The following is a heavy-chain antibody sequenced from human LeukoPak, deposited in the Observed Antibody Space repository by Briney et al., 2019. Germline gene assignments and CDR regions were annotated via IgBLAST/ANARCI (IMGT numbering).Heavy chain of an antibody. D-gene: IGHD6-13*01. V-gene: IGHV1-3*03. Sequence: ASVKVSCKASGYTFTNYAVNLVRQAPGQRLEWMGWINAGNGNTKYSREFQGRITITRDTSASTAYMELSSLRSEDMAVYFCARGIWTNHNVGYYFDYWGQGTLVTVSS. CDR3: ARGIWTNHNVGYYFDY. CDR1: GYTFTNYA. J-gene: IGHJ4*02. CDR2: INAGNGNT.